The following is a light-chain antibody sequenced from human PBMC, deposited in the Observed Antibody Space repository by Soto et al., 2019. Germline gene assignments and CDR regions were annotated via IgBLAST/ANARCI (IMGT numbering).Light chain of an antibody. J-gene: IGLJ3*02. CDR2: DVS. CDR3: SSYTSSSTPWV. V-gene: IGLV2-14*01. Sequence: QSALTQPASVSGSPGQSITISCTGTSSDVGGYNYVSWYQQHPGKAPKLMIYDVSNRPSGVSNRFSGSKSGNTASLTIPGLQAEDEADYYCSSYTSSSTPWVFGGGTQLTVL. CDR1: SSDVGGYNY.